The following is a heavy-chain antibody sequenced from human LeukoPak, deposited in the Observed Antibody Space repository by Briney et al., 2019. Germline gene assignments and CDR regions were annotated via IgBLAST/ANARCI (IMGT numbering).Heavy chain of an antibody. D-gene: IGHD5-24*01. Sequence: GGSLRLSCAASGFTFSNFGMHWVGQAPGKGLDWVAVISHDGSKIYYADSVKGRFTISRDNSKNTLYLQMNSLRAEDTAVYYCAKDRDGYIFDYWGQGTLVTVSS. CDR3: AKDRDGYIFDY. V-gene: IGHV3-30*18. J-gene: IGHJ4*02. CDR2: ISHDGSKI. CDR1: GFTFSNFG.